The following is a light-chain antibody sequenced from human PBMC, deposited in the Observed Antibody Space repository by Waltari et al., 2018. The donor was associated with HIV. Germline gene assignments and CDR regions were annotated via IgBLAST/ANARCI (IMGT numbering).Light chain of an antibody. J-gene: IGLJ2*01. CDR1: SLRSYY. CDR2: GKN. CDR3: NSRDSSGNHPVV. V-gene: IGLV3-19*01. Sequence: SSELTPDPAVSVALGQTVRITCQGDSLRSYYASWYQQKPGQAPVLVIYGKNNRPSGIPDRFSGSSSGNTASLTITGAQAEDEADYYCNSRDSSGNHPVVFGGGTKLTVL.